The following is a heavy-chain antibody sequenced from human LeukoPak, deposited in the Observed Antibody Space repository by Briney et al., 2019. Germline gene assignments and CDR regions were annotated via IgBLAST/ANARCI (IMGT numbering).Heavy chain of an antibody. CDR3: ARDDALRFLEWLSHGMDV. J-gene: IGHJ6*02. V-gene: IGHV3-21*01. CDR2: ISSSSSYI. CDR1: GFTFSSYS. D-gene: IGHD3-3*01. Sequence: PGGSLSLSCAASGFTFSSYSMNWVRPAPGEGLGWVSSISSSSSYIYYADSVKGRFTISRDNAKNSLYLQMNSLRAEDTAVYYCARDDALRFLEWLSHGMDVWGQGTTVTVSS.